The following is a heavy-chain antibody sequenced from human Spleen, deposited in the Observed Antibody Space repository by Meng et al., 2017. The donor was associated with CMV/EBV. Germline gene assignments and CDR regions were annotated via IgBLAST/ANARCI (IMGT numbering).Heavy chain of an antibody. Sequence: GGSLRLSCAASGFTFSSYAMHWVRQAPGKGLEWVAVIWYDGSNKYYADSVKGRFTISRDNAKNSLYLQMNSLRAEDTAVYYCARGLGYSRSWYYYGMDVWGQGTTVTVSS. CDR2: IWYDGSNK. D-gene: IGHD6-13*01. CDR1: GFTFSSYA. J-gene: IGHJ6*02. CDR3: ARGLGYSRSWYYYGMDV. V-gene: IGHV3-33*08.